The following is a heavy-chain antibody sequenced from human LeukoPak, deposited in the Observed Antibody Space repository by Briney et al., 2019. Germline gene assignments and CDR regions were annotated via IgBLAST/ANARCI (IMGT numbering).Heavy chain of an antibody. D-gene: IGHD1-26*01. J-gene: IGHJ5*01. CDR1: GYSLSELS. Sequence: ASVKVSCKVSGYSLSELSTHWVRQAPGQGLEWMGGFDPGDDETIYAQKFQGRVTMTEDTSTDTAYLELSSLRSEDTAVYFCATEKDLLLDSWGQGTPVTVSS. CDR3: ATEKDLLLDS. CDR2: FDPGDDET. V-gene: IGHV1-24*01.